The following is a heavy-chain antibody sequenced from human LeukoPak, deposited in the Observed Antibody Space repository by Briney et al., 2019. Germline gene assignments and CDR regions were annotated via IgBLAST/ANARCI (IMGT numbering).Heavy chain of an antibody. CDR2: INPNSGGT. CDR1: GYTFTGYY. CDR3: ARDLSGWYPEDDY. D-gene: IGHD6-19*01. J-gene: IGHJ4*02. Sequence: GASVKVSCKASGYTFTGYYMHWVRQAPGQGLEWMGWINPNSGGTNYAQKFQGRVTMTRDTSISTAYMELSRLRSDDTAVYYCARDLSGWYPEDDYWGQGTLVTVSS. V-gene: IGHV1-2*02.